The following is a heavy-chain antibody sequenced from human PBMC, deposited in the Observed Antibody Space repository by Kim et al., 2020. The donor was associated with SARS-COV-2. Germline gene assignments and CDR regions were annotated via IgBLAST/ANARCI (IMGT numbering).Heavy chain of an antibody. J-gene: IGHJ5*01. CDR1: GYTFSSYG. CDR3: ARHRTFFYDSGTYYSNWFD. D-gene: IGHD3-10*01. V-gene: IGHV1-18*01. CDR2: ISTYNGQT. Sequence: ASVKVSCKTSGYTFSSYGISWVRQAPGQGLEWIGWISTYNGQTIYAQKFQDRVTLTADTSTTTVNMELRTLRSDDTAEYYCARHRTFFYDSGTYYSNWFD.